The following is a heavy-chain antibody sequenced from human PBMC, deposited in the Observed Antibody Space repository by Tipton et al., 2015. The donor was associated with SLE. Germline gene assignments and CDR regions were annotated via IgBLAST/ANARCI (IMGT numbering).Heavy chain of an antibody. V-gene: IGHV3-30*04. J-gene: IGHJ6*02. CDR1: GFTFSSYA. CDR3: ARDSTAVAAKMDV. Sequence: TLSLTCAASGFTFSSYAMHWVRQAPGKGLEWVAVISYDGSNKYYADSVKGRFTISRDNSKNTLYLQMNSLRAEDTAVYYCARDSTAVAAKMDVWGQGTTVTVSS. CDR2: ISYDGSNK. D-gene: IGHD6-19*01.